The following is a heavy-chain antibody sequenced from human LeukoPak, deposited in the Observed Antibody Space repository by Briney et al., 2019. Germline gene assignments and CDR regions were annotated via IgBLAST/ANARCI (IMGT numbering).Heavy chain of an antibody. CDR1: GFTFSRYA. CDR2: ISGSGGST. J-gene: IGHJ4*02. V-gene: IGHV3-23*01. Sequence: GGSLRLSCAASGFTFSRYAMSWVRQAPGKGLEWVSAISGSGGSTYYAASVKGRFTISRDNSKNTLYLQMNSLRAEDTAVYYCAKAASPTTRYFDYWGQGTLVTVSS. CDR3: AKAASPTTRYFDY. D-gene: IGHD1-26*01.